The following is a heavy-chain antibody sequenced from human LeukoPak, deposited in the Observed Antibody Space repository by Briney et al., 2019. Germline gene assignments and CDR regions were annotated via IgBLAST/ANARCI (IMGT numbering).Heavy chain of an antibody. CDR1: GGSFSGYY. D-gene: IGHD3-10*01. Sequence: PSQTLSLTCAVYGGSFSGYYWSWIRQPPGKGLEWIGEINHSGSTNYNPSLKSRVTISIDTSKNQFSLKLSSVTAADTAVYYCARGRFTMVRGVLSYYYYYYGMDVWGQGTTVTVSS. V-gene: IGHV4-34*01. CDR3: ARGRFTMVRGVLSYYYYYYGMDV. CDR2: INHSGST. J-gene: IGHJ6*02.